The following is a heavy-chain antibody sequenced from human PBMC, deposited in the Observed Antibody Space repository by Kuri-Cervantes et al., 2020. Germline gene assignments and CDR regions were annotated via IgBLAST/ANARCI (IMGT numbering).Heavy chain of an antibody. CDR2: ISYDGSNK. CDR3: AKDKDIVVVPAAIGAYYYYGMDV. D-gene: IGHD2-2*01. J-gene: IGHJ6*02. V-gene: IGHV3-30-3*01. CDR1: GFTFSSYA. Sequence: GESLKISCAASGFTFSSYAMHWVRQAPGKGLEWVAVISYDGSNKYYADSVKGRFTISRDNSKNTLYLQMNSLRAEDTAVYYCAKDKDIVVVPAAIGAYYYYGMDVWGQGTTVTVSS.